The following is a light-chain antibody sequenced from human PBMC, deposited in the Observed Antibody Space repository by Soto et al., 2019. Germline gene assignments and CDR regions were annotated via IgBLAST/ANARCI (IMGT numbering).Light chain of an antibody. CDR1: SSDVGAYDY. CDR2: EVT. V-gene: IGLV2-14*01. Sequence: QSALTQPASVSGSPGQSITMSCTGSSSDVGAYDYVSWYQQHPGKAPKFMLYEVTNRPSGVSDRFSGSKSGNTASLTISGLQAEDEADYYCSSFTTSKTWVFGGGTKLTVL. J-gene: IGLJ3*02. CDR3: SSFTTSKTWV.